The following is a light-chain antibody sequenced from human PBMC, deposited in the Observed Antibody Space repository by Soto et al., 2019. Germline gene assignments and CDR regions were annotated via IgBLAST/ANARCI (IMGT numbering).Light chain of an antibody. V-gene: IGKV3-20*01. CDR2: GVS. Sequence: IVLTHSPGTLSLSPGERATLSCRASQTGSNSYLAWYQQKSGQAPRLLIYGVSTRATGIPDRFSGSGSGTEFALTISRLEPEDFAVYICQHYVSPPITFGQGTRLEIK. J-gene: IGKJ5*01. CDR3: QHYVSPPIT. CDR1: QTGSNSY.